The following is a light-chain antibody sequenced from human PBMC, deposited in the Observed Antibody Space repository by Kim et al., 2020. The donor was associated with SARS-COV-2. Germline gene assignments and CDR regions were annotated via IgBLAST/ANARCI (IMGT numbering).Light chain of an antibody. CDR3: QQYGSSPPIT. CDR2: GAS. V-gene: IGKV3-20*01. Sequence: AGERAPRAFRAMTSVSSSSLAWYQQKPGQAPRLLIYGASSRATGIPDRFSGSGSGTDFTLTISRLEPEDFAVYYCQQYGSSPPITFGQGTRLEIK. J-gene: IGKJ5*01. CDR1: TSVSSSS.